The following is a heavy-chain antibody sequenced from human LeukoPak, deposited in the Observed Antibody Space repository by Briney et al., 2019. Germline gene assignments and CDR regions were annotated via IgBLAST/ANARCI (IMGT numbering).Heavy chain of an antibody. D-gene: IGHD3-10*01. Sequence: GGSLRLSCAASGFTVSSNYMSWVRQAPGKGLEWVGFIRSKAYGGTTEYAASVKGRFTISRDDSKSIAYLQMNSLKTEDTAVYYCTRAYYYGSGSDYWGQGTLVTVSS. CDR1: GFTVSSNY. CDR2: IRSKAYGGTT. V-gene: IGHV3-49*04. CDR3: TRAYYYGSGSDY. J-gene: IGHJ4*02.